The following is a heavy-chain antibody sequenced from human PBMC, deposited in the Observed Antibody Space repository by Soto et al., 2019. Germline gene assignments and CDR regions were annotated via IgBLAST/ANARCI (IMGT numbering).Heavy chain of an antibody. J-gene: IGHJ3*02. CDR2: ISSSSSYI. CDR1: GFTFSSYS. Sequence: GGSLRLSCAASGFTFSSYSMNWVRQAPGKGLEWVSSISSSSSYIYYADSVKGRFTISRDNAKNSLYLQMNSLRAEDTAVYYCARGFLEWLLAEGNDAFDIWGQGTMVTVSS. V-gene: IGHV3-21*01. CDR3: ARGFLEWLLAEGNDAFDI. D-gene: IGHD3-3*01.